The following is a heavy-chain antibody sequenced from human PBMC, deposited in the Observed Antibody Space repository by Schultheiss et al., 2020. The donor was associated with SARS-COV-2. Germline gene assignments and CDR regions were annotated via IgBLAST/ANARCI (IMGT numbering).Heavy chain of an antibody. D-gene: IGHD3-16*01. CDR3: ARWGGGSLGFDY. J-gene: IGHJ4*02. CDR1: GGTFSSYA. CDR2: IIPIFGTA. Sequence: SVKVSCKASGGTFSSYAISWVRQAPGQGLEWMGGIIPIFGTANYAQKFQGRVTITADESTSTAYMELSSLRSEDTAVYYCARWGGGSLGFDYWGQGTLVTVSS. V-gene: IGHV1-69*13.